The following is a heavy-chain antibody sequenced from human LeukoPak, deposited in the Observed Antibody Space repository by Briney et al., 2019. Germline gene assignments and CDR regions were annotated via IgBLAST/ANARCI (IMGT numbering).Heavy chain of an antibody. Sequence: PGGSLRLSCAASGFTFSSYGMHWVRQAPGKGLEWVAVISHDGSNKYYADSVKGRFTISRDNSKNTLYLQMNSLRAEDTAVYYCAKDSCSSNSCPIEYWGQGTLVTVSS. V-gene: IGHV3-30*18. D-gene: IGHD2-2*01. J-gene: IGHJ4*02. CDR2: ISHDGSNK. CDR1: GFTFSSYG. CDR3: AKDSCSSNSCPIEY.